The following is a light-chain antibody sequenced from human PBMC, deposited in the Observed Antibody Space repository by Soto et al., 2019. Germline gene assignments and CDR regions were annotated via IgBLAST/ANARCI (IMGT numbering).Light chain of an antibody. Sequence: QSALTQPASVSGSPGQSITISCAGTSSDVGSYIYVSWFQQLPGKVPKLIIYNVRNRPSGVSNRFSGSKSGNTASLTISGLQAEDEADYYCGSYTTSNTVIFGGGTKLTVL. J-gene: IGLJ2*01. CDR2: NVR. CDR1: SSDVGSYIY. CDR3: GSYTTSNTVI. V-gene: IGLV2-14*03.